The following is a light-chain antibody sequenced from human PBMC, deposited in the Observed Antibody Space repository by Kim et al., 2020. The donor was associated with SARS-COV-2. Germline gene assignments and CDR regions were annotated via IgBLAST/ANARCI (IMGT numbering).Light chain of an antibody. CDR1: QSVSSSY. J-gene: IGKJ5*01. V-gene: IGKV3-20*01. CDR2: GAS. CDR3: QQYGRSPST. Sequence: SPGERATLSCRASQSVSSSYLAWYQQKPGQAPRLLIYGASSRATGIPDRFSGSGSGTDFTLTISRLEPEDFAVYYCQQYGRSPSTFGQGTRLEIK.